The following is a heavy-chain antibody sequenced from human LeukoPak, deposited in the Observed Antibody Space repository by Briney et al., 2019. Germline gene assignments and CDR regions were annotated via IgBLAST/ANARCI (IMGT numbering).Heavy chain of an antibody. Sequence: GRSLRLSCATSGFTFGSYTMNWVRHAPGKGLECVSSISPSGSSTWNADSVKGRFTISRDNAENSVYLQMNSLRDADTAIYYCGRDFAGESGAEGPWGQGILITVSS. CDR1: GFTFGSYT. V-gene: IGHV3-21*06. CDR3: GRDFAGESGAEGP. D-gene: IGHD2-8*02. CDR2: ISPSGSST. J-gene: IGHJ5*02.